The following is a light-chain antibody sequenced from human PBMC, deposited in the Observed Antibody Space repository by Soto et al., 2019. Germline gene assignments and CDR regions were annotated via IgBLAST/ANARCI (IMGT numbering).Light chain of an antibody. CDR2: DAS. V-gene: IGKV3-11*01. CDR3: QQRSNWPLL. J-gene: IGKJ3*01. CDR1: QSVSSY. Sequence: EIVFTQSPATLSLSPGERATLSCRASQSVSSYLAWYQQKPGQAPRLLIYDASNRATGIPARFSGSGSGTDFTLTISSLEPEDFAVYYCQQRSNWPLLFGPGTKVDIK.